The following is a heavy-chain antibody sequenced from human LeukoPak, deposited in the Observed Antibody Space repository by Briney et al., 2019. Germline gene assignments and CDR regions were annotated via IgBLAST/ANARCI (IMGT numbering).Heavy chain of an antibody. V-gene: IGHV3-9*01. CDR2: ISWNSGSI. Sequence: GGSLRLSCAASGFTFDDYAMHWVRQAPGKGLEWVSGISWNSGSIGYADSVKGRFTISRDNAKNSLYLQMNSLRAEDTALYYCAKDKGGSYYEGWFDPWGQGTLVTVSS. CDR1: GFTFDDYA. CDR3: AKDKGGSYYEGWFDP. D-gene: IGHD1-26*01. J-gene: IGHJ5*02.